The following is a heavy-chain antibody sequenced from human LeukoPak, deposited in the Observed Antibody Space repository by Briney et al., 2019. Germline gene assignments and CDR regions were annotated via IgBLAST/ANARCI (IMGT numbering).Heavy chain of an antibody. CDR3: ARETDDSSGYSYPYYYYGMDV. CDR1: GGSISSGSYY. J-gene: IGHJ6*02. Sequence: SQTLSLTCTVSGGSISSGSYYWSWIRQRAGKGLEWIGRIYTSGSTNYNPSLKSRVTISVDTSKNQFSLKLSSVTAADTAVYYCARETDDSSGYSYPYYYYGMDVWGQGTTVTVSS. CDR2: IYTSGST. V-gene: IGHV4-61*02. D-gene: IGHD3-22*01.